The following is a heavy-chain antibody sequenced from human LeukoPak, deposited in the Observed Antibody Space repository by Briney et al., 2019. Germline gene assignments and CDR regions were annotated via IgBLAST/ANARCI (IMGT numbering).Heavy chain of an antibody. CDR1: GYSFISYW. CDR3: ARQGVLGDYYGSGSYYHAY. Sequence: GESLKISCQGSGYSFISYWIAWVRQVPGKGLEWMGIIYPGDSDTRYSPSFQGQVTISADKSITTAYLQWSSLKASDTAMYYCARQGVLGDYYGSGSYYHAYWGQGTLVTVSS. CDR2: IYPGDSDT. D-gene: IGHD3-10*01. J-gene: IGHJ4*02. V-gene: IGHV5-51*01.